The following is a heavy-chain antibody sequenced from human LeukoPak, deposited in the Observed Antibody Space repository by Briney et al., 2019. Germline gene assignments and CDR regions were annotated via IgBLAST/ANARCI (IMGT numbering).Heavy chain of an antibody. D-gene: IGHD4-23*01. CDR2: TYYRSKWYN. CDR3: ASSYYAGNSLDD. V-gene: IGHV6-1*01. J-gene: IGHJ4*02. Sequence: SQTLSLTCAISGDSVSSISGAWNWIRQSPSRGLEWLGRTYYRSKWYNDYAVSVKSRITINPDTSKNQFSLQLNSVTPEDTAVYYCASSYYAGNSLDDWGQGTLVTVSS. CDR1: GDSVSSISGA.